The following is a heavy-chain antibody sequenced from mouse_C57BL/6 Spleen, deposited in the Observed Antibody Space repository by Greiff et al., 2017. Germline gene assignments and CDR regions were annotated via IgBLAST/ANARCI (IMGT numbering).Heavy chain of an antibody. J-gene: IGHJ2*01. D-gene: IGHD6-1*01. V-gene: IGHV14-3*01. Sequence: EVQQQQSVAELVRPGASVKLSCTASGFTIQNSSMHWVQQGPEQGLAWIGRIDPANGNTKYAPKFPGKATITADTTSNTAYLQRSSLTSEDTAIYYSARGASFDYGGQGTTLTVSS. CDR3: ARGASFDY. CDR2: IDPANGNT. CDR1: GFTIQNSS.